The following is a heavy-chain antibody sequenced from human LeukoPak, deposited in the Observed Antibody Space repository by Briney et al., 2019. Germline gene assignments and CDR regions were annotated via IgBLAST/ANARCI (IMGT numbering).Heavy chain of an antibody. J-gene: IGHJ4*02. CDR3: AILRMAVAVPFDY. Sequence: GGSLRLSCAASGFTFDDYAMHWVRQAPGKGLEWVSGISWNSGSIGYADSVKDRFTISRDNAKNSLYLQMNSLRAEDTALYYCAILRMAVAVPFDYWGQGTLVTVSS. CDR2: ISWNSGSI. V-gene: IGHV3-9*01. D-gene: IGHD6-19*01. CDR1: GFTFDDYA.